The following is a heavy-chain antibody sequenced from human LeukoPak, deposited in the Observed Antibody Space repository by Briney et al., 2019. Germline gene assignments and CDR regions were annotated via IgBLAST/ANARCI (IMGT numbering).Heavy chain of an antibody. J-gene: IGHJ6*02. CDR1: GGSVSSGSYY. CDR2: IYYSGST. Sequence: PSETLSLTCTVSGGSVSSGSYYWRWIRQPPGKGLEWIGYIYYSGSTNYNPSLKSRVTISVDTSKNQFSLKLSSVTAADTAVYYCARFRAYDSSGYDYYYYYGMDVWGQGTTVTVSS. D-gene: IGHD3-22*01. V-gene: IGHV4-61*01. CDR3: ARFRAYDSSGYDYYYYYGMDV.